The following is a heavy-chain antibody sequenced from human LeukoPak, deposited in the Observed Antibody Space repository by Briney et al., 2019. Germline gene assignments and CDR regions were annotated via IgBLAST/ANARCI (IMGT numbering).Heavy chain of an antibody. CDR3: ARDPGGYAGGDY. CDR2: IKKDGSEK. J-gene: IGHJ4*02. V-gene: IGHV3-7*03. Sequence: GESLKISCAASGFTFSSYWMSWVRQAPGKGLEWVANIKKDGSEKYYVDSVKGRFTISRDNAKNSLSLQMNSLRAEDTAVYYCARDPGGYAGGDYWGQGTLVTVSS. CDR1: GFTFSSYW. D-gene: IGHD5-12*01.